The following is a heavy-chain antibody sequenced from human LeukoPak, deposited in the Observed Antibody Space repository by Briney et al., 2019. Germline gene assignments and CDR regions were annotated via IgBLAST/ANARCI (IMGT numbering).Heavy chain of an antibody. D-gene: IGHD2-2*01. CDR1: GGSISSYS. CDR2: IYYTGST. Sequence: PSETLSLTCTVSGGSISSYSWSWIRQPPGKGLEWIGYIYYTGSTNYNPSLKSRVTMSLDTSNSQFSLKLSSVTVADTAVYYCARHKCGSCALDYWGQGTLVTVSS. CDR3: ARHKCGSCALDY. J-gene: IGHJ4*02. V-gene: IGHV4-59*01.